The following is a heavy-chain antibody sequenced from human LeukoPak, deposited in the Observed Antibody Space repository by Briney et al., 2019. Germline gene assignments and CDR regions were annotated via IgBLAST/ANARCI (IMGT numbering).Heavy chain of an antibody. CDR1: GFTFSSYG. Sequence: GGSLRLSCAASGFTFSSYGMHWVRQAPGKGLEWVAVIWYDGSNKYYADSVKGRFTISRDNSKNTLYLQMNSLRDEDTAVYYCARDNIAVAGPLYYYGMDVWGQGTTVTV. CDR3: ARDNIAVAGPLYYYGMDV. V-gene: IGHV3-33*01. J-gene: IGHJ6*02. CDR2: IWYDGSNK. D-gene: IGHD6-19*01.